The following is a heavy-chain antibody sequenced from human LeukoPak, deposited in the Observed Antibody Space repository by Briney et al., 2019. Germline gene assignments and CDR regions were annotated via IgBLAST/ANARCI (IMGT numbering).Heavy chain of an antibody. CDR1: GFIFSNYW. D-gene: IGHD3-16*01. CDR3: AKDEAKGETLDY. J-gene: IGHJ4*02. V-gene: IGHV3-7*01. Sequence: GGSLRLSCVASGFIFSNYWMSWVRQVPGKGLEWVANMKQDGREKYLVDSVKGRFTISRDNSKNTLYLQMNSLRAEDTAVYYCAKDEAKGETLDYWGQGTLVTVSS. CDR2: MKQDGREK.